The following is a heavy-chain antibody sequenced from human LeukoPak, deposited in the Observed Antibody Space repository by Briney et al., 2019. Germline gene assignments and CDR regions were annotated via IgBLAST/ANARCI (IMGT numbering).Heavy chain of an antibody. J-gene: IGHJ4*02. CDR2: FHYSGST. V-gene: IGHV4-59*08. CDR1: GGSISSYY. D-gene: IGHD5-12*01. Sequence: SETLSLTCTVSGGSISSYYWSWIRQPPGKGLEWIGYFHYSGSTNYNPSLKSRVTISVDTSKNQFSLKLSSVTAAVTAVYYCVASPRGSWYYFDYWGQGTLVTVSS. CDR3: VASPRGSWYYFDY.